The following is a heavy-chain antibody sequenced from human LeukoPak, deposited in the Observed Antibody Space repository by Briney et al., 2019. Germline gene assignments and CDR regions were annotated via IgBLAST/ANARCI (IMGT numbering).Heavy chain of an antibody. J-gene: IGHJ4*02. CDR3: ARGGVGCFDY. Sequence: PGGSLRLSCAASGFTFSTYWMHWVCQAPGTGLVWVSHINSDGSSATYADSVKGRLTISRDNAKNTVYLQMNSLRAEDTAVYYCARGGVGCFDYWGQGALVTVSS. CDR2: INSDGSSA. V-gene: IGHV3-74*01. CDR1: GFTFSTYW. D-gene: IGHD6-19*01.